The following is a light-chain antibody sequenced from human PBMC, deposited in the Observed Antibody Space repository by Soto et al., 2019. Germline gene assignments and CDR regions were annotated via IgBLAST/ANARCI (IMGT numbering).Light chain of an antibody. V-gene: IGKV1-39*01. CDR2: TAS. Sequence: DIQMTQSPSSLSASVGDRVTITCRASQSISDYLNWYQQKPGKAPKLLIHTASSLQTGVPSRFSGSGSGTDFTLSISSLDPEDSATYYCQQSYRSATFGQGTNVELK. CDR1: QSISDY. CDR3: QQSYRSAT. J-gene: IGKJ1*01.